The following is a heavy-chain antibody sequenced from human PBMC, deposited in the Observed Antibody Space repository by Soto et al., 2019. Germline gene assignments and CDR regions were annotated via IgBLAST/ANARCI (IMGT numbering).Heavy chain of an antibody. V-gene: IGHV4-30-4*01. CDR3: ARGSTTAKVDS. CDR1: VPSIRNTGYC. Sequence: PSESLSLTGSVSVPSIRNTGYCWSLIRQSPEKGLEWIGHIHNSGSPYNNPSLRSRVTISADTSMNQFSLALTSVTAADTAIYYCARGSTTAKVDSWGQGILVTVSS. CDR2: IHNSGSP. J-gene: IGHJ4*02.